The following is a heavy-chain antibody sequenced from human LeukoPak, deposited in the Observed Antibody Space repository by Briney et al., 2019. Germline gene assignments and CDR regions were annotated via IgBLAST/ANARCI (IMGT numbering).Heavy chain of an antibody. J-gene: IGHJ5*02. CDR2: IKQDGSEK. Sequence: PGGSLRLSCAASGFTFSSYWMSWVRQAPGKGLEWVANIKQDGSEKYYVDSVKGRFTISRDNAKNSLYLQMNSVRAEDTAVYYCARGHYSSGWYWFDPWGQGTLVTVSS. CDR1: GFTFSSYW. D-gene: IGHD6-19*01. CDR3: ARGHYSSGWYWFDP. V-gene: IGHV3-7*01.